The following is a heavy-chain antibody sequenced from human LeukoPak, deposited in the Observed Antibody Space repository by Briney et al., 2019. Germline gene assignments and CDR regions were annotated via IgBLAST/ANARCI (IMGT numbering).Heavy chain of an antibody. CDR1: GYSFTRYW. V-gene: IGHV5-51*01. J-gene: IGHJ6*03. Sequence: GESLKISCKGSGYSFTRYWIGWVRQMPGKGLEWMGIIYPDDSDTRYSPSFQGQVTISADKSISTAYLQWSSLKASDTAMYYCARHGSGIAVAAKSSIYNYHYMDVWGKGTTVTVSS. D-gene: IGHD6-19*01. CDR2: IYPDDSDT. CDR3: ARHGSGIAVAAKSSIYNYHYMDV.